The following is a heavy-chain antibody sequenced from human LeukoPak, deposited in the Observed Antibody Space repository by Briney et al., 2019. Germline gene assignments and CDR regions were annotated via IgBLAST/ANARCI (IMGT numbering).Heavy chain of an antibody. CDR3: AREAAGTGVDY. J-gene: IGHJ4*02. Sequence: PSETLSLTCTVSGGSISSGDYYWSWIRQPPGKGLEWIGYIYYSGSTYYNPSLKSRVTISVDTSKNQFSLKLSSVTAADTAVYYCAREAAGTGVDYWAREPWSPSPQ. CDR2: IYYSGST. CDR1: GGSISSGDYY. V-gene: IGHV4-30-4*01. D-gene: IGHD6-13*01.